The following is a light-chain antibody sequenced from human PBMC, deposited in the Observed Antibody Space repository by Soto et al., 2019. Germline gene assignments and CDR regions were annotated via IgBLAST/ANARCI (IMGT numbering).Light chain of an antibody. CDR1: QRISQY. CDR2: YAS. V-gene: IGKV1-5*01. CDR3: QQYNGYLYT. Sequence: DIQMTQSPSTLSASVGDRVTITCQASQRISQYLAWYQQKPGQAPRLLIHYASTLQSGVPSRFSGSGSGTDFTLTISSLQPDDFATYFCQQYNGYLYTFGQGTKLEIK. J-gene: IGKJ2*01.